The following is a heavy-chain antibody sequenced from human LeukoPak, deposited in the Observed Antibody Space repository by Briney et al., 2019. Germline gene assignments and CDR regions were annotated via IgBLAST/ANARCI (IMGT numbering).Heavy chain of an antibody. CDR3: AHGGYCTNGVCYKYFDY. Sequence: SGPTLVKPTQTLTLTCTFSGFSLSTSGVGVGWIRQPPGKALEWLALIYWDDDKRYSPSLKSRLTITKDTSKNQVVLTMTNMDPVGTATYYCAHGGYCTNGVCYKYFDYWGQGTLVTVSS. CDR2: IYWDDDK. CDR1: GFSLSTSGVG. D-gene: IGHD2-8*01. V-gene: IGHV2-5*02. J-gene: IGHJ4*02.